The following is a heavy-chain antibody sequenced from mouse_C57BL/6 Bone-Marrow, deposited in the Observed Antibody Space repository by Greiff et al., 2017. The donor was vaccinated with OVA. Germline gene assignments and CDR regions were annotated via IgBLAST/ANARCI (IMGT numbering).Heavy chain of an antibody. CDR3: ARDSNYAMDC. V-gene: IGHV5-4*01. Sequence: DVQLVESGGGLVKPGGSLKLSCAASGFTFSSYAMSWVRQTPEKRLEWVATISDGGSYTYYPDNVKGRFTISRDNAKNNLYLQMSHLKSEDTAMYYCARDSNYAMDCWGQGTSVTVSS. CDR1: GFTFSSYA. CDR2: ISDGGSYT. J-gene: IGHJ4*01.